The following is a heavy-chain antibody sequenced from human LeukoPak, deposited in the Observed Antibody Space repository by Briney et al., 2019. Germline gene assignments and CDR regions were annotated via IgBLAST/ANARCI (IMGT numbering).Heavy chain of an antibody. CDR2: ISSSSSYI. CDR1: GFTFSSYS. J-gene: IGHJ5*02. V-gene: IGHV3-21*04. Sequence: GSLRLSCAASGFTFSSYSMNWVRQAPGKGLEWVSSISSSSSYIYYADSVKGRFTISRDNSKNTLYLQMNSLRAEDTAVYYCASGVVVTAWNWFDPWGQGTLVTVSS. D-gene: IGHD2-21*02. CDR3: ASGVVVTAWNWFDP.